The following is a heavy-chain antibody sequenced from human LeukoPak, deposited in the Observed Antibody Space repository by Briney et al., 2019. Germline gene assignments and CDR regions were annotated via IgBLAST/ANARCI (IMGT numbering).Heavy chain of an antibody. CDR1: GYTFTGYY. J-gene: IGHJ4*02. D-gene: IGHD1-26*01. V-gene: IGHV1-2*04. CDR2: INPNSGGT. Sequence: GASVKVSCKASGYTFTGYYMHWVRQAPGQGLEWMGWINPNSGGTNYAQKFQGWVTMTRDTSISTAYMELSRLRSDDTAVYYCAKGGRRTIMGATLDYWGQGTLVTVSS. CDR3: AKGGRRTIMGATLDY.